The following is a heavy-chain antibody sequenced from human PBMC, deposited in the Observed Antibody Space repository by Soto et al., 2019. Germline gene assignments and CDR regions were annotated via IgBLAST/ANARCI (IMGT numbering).Heavy chain of an antibody. CDR1: GGSFSGYY. V-gene: IGHV4-34*01. CDR3: ARGGVSENWFDP. CDR2: INHSGST. J-gene: IGHJ5*02. D-gene: IGHD6-6*01. Sequence: KPSETLSLTCAVYGGSFSGYYWSWIRQPPGKGLEWIGEINHSGSTNYNPSLKSRVTISVDTSKNQFSLKLSSVTAADTAVYYCARGGVSENWFDPWGQGTLVTVSS.